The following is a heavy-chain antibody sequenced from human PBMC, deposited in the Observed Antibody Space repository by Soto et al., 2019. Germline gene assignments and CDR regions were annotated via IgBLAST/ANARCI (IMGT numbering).Heavy chain of an antibody. CDR2: IYSGGST. CDR3: AGRVGATNYGMDV. Sequence: PXGSLRLSCAASEFTVSSNCMNWVRQAPGKGLECVSTIYSGGSTYYADSVKGRFTISRDNSKNTLYLQMNNLRAEDTAVYYCAGRVGATNYGMDVWGQGTTVTVSS. J-gene: IGHJ6*02. CDR1: EFTVSSNC. V-gene: IGHV3-53*01. D-gene: IGHD1-26*01.